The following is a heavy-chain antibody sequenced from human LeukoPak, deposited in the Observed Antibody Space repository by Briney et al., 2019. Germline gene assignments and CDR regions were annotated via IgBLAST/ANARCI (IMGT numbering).Heavy chain of an antibody. CDR3: ARSTTVPYNWFDP. D-gene: IGHD4-17*01. V-gene: IGHV4-30-4*01. CDR1: GGSISCGDYY. Sequence: SETLSLTCTVSGGSISCGDYYWSWIRQPPGKGLEWIGYIYYSGSTYYNPSLKSRVTISVATSKNQFSLKLSSVTAADTAVYYCARSTTVPYNWFDPGGQGTLIIVSS. J-gene: IGHJ5*02. CDR2: IYYSGST.